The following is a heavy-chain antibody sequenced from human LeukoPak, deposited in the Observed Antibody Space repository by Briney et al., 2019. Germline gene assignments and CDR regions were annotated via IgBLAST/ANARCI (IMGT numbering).Heavy chain of an antibody. CDR2: IIPILSII. Sequence: SSVKVSCKASEGTFSTYTISWVRQAPGQGLECMGRIIPILSIIHYAQNFQGRVTITADKSTTTSYMELSSLRSEDTAVYYCARSGWHCSSTSCYYFDLWGQGTLVAVSS. D-gene: IGHD2-2*01. CDR1: EGTFSTYT. CDR3: ARSGWHCSSTSCYYFDL. J-gene: IGHJ3*01. V-gene: IGHV1-69*02.